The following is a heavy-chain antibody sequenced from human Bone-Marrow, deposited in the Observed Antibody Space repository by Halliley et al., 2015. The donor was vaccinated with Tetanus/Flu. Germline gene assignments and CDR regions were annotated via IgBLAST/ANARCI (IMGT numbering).Heavy chain of an antibody. CDR1: GGSFSGYY. J-gene: IGHJ5*02. V-gene: IGHV4-34*01. D-gene: IGHD1-1*01. CDR3: ARYGGATEKGSPGVTVRSFDP. CDR2: IHHSGSD. Sequence: LRLSCAVYGGSFSGYYWTWIRQPPGKGLEWVGEIHHSGSDKYNPSLESRVTTSLDTSKNQFSLKLTSVVAEDTAVYYCARYGGATEKGSPGVTVRSFDPWGQGTLDTVSS.